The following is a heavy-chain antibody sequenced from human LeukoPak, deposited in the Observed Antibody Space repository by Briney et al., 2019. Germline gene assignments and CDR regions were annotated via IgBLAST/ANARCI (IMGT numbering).Heavy chain of an antibody. CDR1: GFTFGDYA. J-gene: IGHJ4*02. Sequence: PGRSLRLSCTASGFTFGDYAMSWVRQAPGKGLEWVGFIRSKAYGGTTEYAASVKGRFTISRDDSKNIAYLQTNSLKTEDTAVYYCTRVMIVVVAAGYWGQGTLVTVSS. V-gene: IGHV3-49*04. D-gene: IGHD3-22*01. CDR2: IRSKAYGGTT. CDR3: TRVMIVVVAAGY.